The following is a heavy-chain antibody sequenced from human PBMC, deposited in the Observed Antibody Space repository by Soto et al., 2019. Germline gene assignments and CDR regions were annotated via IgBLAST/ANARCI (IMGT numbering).Heavy chain of an antibody. D-gene: IGHD6-6*01. Sequence: LRLSCAASGLTFSSYAMSWVRQAPGKGLEWVSGISGSGDTTYYADSVKGRFTISRDNSKNTLYLQMNSLRDEDTAVYYCAKDYSSSSIWRPYFDHWGQGTLVTVSS. J-gene: IGHJ4*02. CDR1: GLTFSSYA. CDR2: ISGSGDTT. V-gene: IGHV3-23*01. CDR3: AKDYSSSSIWRPYFDH.